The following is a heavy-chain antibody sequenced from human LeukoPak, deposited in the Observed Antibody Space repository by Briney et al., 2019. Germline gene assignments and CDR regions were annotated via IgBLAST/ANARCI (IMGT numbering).Heavy chain of an antibody. Sequence: GGSLRLSCTASGFTFSSYGMSWVRQAPGKGLEWVSAISGSGGSTYYADSVKGRFTISRDNSKNTLYLQMNSLRAEDTAVYYCAKDRHVWSGYETDAFDIWGQGTMVTVSS. D-gene: IGHD3-3*02. V-gene: IGHV3-23*01. CDR2: ISGSGGST. CDR3: AKDRHVWSGYETDAFDI. J-gene: IGHJ3*02. CDR1: GFTFSSYG.